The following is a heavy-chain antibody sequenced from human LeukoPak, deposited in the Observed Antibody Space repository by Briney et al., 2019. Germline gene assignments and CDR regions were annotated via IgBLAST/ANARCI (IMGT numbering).Heavy chain of an antibody. J-gene: IGHJ4*02. Sequence: GSLRLSCAASGFTFSNAWMSWVRQAPGKGLEWVGRIKSKTDGETTDYAAPVKGRFTISRDDSKNTLYLQMNSLKTEDTAVYYCTTALEYYFDYWGQGTLVTVSS. CDR3: TTALEYYFDY. V-gene: IGHV3-15*01. CDR2: IKSKTDGETT. CDR1: GFTFSNAW.